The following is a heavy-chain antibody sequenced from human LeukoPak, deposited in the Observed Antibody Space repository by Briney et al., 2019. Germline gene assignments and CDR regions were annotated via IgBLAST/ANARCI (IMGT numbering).Heavy chain of an antibody. V-gene: IGHV5-51*01. CDR3: ARQVQYSSSWYGDLYYYYYYMDV. J-gene: IGHJ6*03. Sequence: GESLKISCKGSGYSFTSYWIGWVRQMPGKGLEWMGIIYPGDSDTRYSPSFQGQVTISADKSISTAYLQWSSLKASDTAMYYCARQVQYSSSWYGDLYYYYYYMDVWGKGTTVTISS. D-gene: IGHD6-13*01. CDR2: IYPGDSDT. CDR1: GYSFTSYW.